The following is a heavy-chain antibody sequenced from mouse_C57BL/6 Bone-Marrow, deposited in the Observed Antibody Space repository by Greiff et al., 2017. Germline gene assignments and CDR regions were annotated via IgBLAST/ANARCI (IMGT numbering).Heavy chain of an antibody. D-gene: IGHD2-4*01. V-gene: IGHV5-6*02. CDR2: ISSGGSYT. Sequence: DVMLVESGGDLVKPGGSLKLSCAASGFTFSSYGLSWVRQTPDKRLEWVATISSGGSYTYYPDSVQGRFTISRDNTKNTLYLQMSSLKAEDTAMYYCARREDYDDCYAMDDWGQGTSVTVSS. CDR3: ARREDYDDCYAMDD. CDR1: GFTFSSYG. J-gene: IGHJ4*01.